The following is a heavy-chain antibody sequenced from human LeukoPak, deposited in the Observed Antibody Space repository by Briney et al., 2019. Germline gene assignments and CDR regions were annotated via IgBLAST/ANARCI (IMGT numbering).Heavy chain of an antibody. CDR2: IYYSGST. V-gene: IGHV4-59*08. CDR1: GGSISSYY. Sequence: SETLSLTCTVSGGSISSYYWSWIRQPPGKGLEWTGYIYYSGSTNYNPSLKSRVTISVDTSKNQFSLKLSSVTAAETAVYYCARLNGGFDYWGQGTLVTVSS. CDR3: ARLNGGFDY. J-gene: IGHJ4*02. D-gene: IGHD2-8*01.